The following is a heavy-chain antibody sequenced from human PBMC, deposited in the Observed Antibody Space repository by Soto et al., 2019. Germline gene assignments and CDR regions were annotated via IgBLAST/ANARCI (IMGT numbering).Heavy chain of an antibody. D-gene: IGHD3-3*01. CDR2: ISYDGSNK. CDR1: GFTFSSYG. J-gene: IGHJ6*02. CDR3: AKDVLRFLEWLAFYGMDV. Sequence: GGSLRLSCAASGFTFSSYGMHWVRQAPGKGLEWVAVISYDGSNKYYADSVKGRFTISRDNSKNTLYLQMNSLRAEDTAVYYCAKDVLRFLEWLAFYGMDVWGQGTTVTVS. V-gene: IGHV3-30*18.